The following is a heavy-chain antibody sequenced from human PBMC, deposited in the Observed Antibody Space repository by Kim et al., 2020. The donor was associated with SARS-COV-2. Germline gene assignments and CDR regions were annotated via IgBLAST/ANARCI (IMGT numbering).Heavy chain of an antibody. D-gene: IGHD3-3*01. V-gene: IGHV3-30*18. CDR3: AKASRIFWTMSYDIYVDY. CDR2: ISYDGKNK. J-gene: IGHJ4*02. Sequence: GGSLRLSCAASGFTFSYFGMQWVRQAPGKGLEWVAIISYDGKNKYYADSVKGRFTISRDNSKNTLDLQMNSLSAEDTAVYYCAKASRIFWTMSYDIYVDYWGQGILVTVSS. CDR1: GFTFSYFG.